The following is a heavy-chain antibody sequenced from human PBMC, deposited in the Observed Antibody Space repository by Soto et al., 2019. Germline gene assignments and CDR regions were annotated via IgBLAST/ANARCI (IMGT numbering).Heavy chain of an antibody. CDR2: MNPKTGKA. V-gene: IGHV1-8*01. Sequence: QVQLVQSGAEVKEPGASVKVSCQASGYTFTTYDINWVRQATGQGLEWMGWMNPKTGKAGYAQKFQGRVTMTRNSSTRTADLELRSLRSKDTAIFFCVRGPYSGFGYWGKGTLVTVSS. CDR1: GYTFTTYD. CDR3: VRGPYSGFGY. D-gene: IGHD5-12*01. J-gene: IGHJ4*02.